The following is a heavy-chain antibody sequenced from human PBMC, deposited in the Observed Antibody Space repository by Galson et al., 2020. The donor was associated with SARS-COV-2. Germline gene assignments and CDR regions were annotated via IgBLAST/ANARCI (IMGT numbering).Heavy chain of an antibody. J-gene: IGHJ5*02. CDR1: GFAFSNSV. V-gene: IGHV3-23*01. CDR3: AKVVSSYCSCCSCSPAMWFDA. Sequence: GGSLRLSCAASGFAFSNSVMSWVRQAPGKGLEWVSAISGSGAGTYYADSVKGRFTISRDNSKNTVYLQMKSLRAGDTAAYFCAKVVSSYCSCCSCSPAMWFDAWGQGTLVPVSS. D-gene: IGHD2-15*01. CDR2: ISGSGAGT.